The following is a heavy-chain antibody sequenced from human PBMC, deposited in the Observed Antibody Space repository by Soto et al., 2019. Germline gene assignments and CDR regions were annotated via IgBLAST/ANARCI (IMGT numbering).Heavy chain of an antibody. CDR3: TRGLLTDYFDY. V-gene: IGHV3-30-3*01. Sequence: PGGSLRLSCAASGFTFDTYAMHLVRQAPGKGLEWVAVISYDGSNQFYAGSVKGRFTVSRDNSKNTLYPQMNSLRNDDTAVYYCTRGLLTDYFDYWGQGALVTVSS. CDR1: GFTFDTYA. J-gene: IGHJ4*02. CDR2: ISYDGSNQ.